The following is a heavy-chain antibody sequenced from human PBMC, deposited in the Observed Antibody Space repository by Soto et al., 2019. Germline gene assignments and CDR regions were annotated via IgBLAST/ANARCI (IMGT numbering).Heavy chain of an antibody. CDR1: GFTFRNYW. CDR2: TNRDGSQA. V-gene: IGHV3-7*01. J-gene: IGHJ4*02. D-gene: IGHD5-18*01. CDR3: VTDAQNSEWLILGY. Sequence: GGSLRLSCAASGFTFRNYWMSWVRQAAGRGLEWVANTNRDGSQAYYVDSVKGRFTISRDNAKNSIYLQMDSLRADDTAVYYCVTDAQNSEWLILGYWGQGTLVTVSS.